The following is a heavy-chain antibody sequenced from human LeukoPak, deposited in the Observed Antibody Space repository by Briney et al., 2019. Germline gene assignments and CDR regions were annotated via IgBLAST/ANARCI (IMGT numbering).Heavy chain of an antibody. J-gene: IGHJ4*02. CDR2: ISPSGANT. CDR1: GLAFSTFS. D-gene: IGHD7-27*01. V-gene: IGHV3-23*01. Sequence: QPGGSLRLSCAASGLAFSTFSMSCVRQAPGKGLEWVSTISPSGANTYYADSVKGRFTISRDNSRNTLYLQTNSLRAEDTAIYYCAKLTGDQDYWGQGTLVTVSS. CDR3: AKLTGDQDY.